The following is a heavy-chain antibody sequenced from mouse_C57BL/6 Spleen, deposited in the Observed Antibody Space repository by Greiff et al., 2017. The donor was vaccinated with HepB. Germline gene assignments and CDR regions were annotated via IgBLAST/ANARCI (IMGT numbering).Heavy chain of an antibody. CDR2: IWSGGST. V-gene: IGHV2-2*01. D-gene: IGHD1-1*01. CDR3: ARSITTGFDY. Sequence: VQLQESGPGLVQPSQSLSITCTVSGFSLTSYGVHWVRQSPGKGLEWLGVIWSGGSTDYNAAFISRLSISKDNSKSQVFFKMNSLQADDTAIYYCARSITTGFDYWGQGTTLTVSS. J-gene: IGHJ2*01. CDR1: GFSLTSYG.